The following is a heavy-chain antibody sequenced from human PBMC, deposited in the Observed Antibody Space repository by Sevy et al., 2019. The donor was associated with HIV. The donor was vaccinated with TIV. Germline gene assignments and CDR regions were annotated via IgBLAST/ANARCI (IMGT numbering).Heavy chain of an antibody. CDR3: AKVPIENIVVAGKAEDYFDY. V-gene: IGHV3-30*18. CDR1: GFTFSSYG. CDR2: ISYDGSNK. Sequence: GGSLRLSCAASGFTFSSYGMHWVRQAPGKGLEWVAVISYDGSNKYYADSVKGRLTISRDNSKNTLYLQMNSLRAEDTAVYYCAKVPIENIVVAGKAEDYFDYRGQGTLVTVSS. D-gene: IGHD6-19*01. J-gene: IGHJ4*02.